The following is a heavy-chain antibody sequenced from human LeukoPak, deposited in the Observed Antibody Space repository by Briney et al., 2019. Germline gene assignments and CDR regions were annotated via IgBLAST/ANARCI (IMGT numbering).Heavy chain of an antibody. Sequence: GESLKISCKGSGYSFTSYWIGWVRQMPGKGLEWMGIIYPGDSDTRYSPSFQGQVTISAGKSISTAYLQWSSLKASDTAMYYCARGGACSSTSCYTAHWFDPWGQGTLVTVSS. CDR3: ARGGACSSTSCYTAHWFDP. V-gene: IGHV5-51*01. CDR2: IYPGDSDT. J-gene: IGHJ5*02. CDR1: GYSFTSYW. D-gene: IGHD2-2*02.